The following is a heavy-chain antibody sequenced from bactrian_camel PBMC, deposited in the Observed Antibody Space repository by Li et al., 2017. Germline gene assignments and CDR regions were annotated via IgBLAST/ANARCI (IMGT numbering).Heavy chain of an antibody. Sequence: HVQLVESGGGVVQPGGSLRLSCAASGFTFSSYRMHWVRQGPGKGLEWVSSSSCGALSLVYADSVKGRFTISRDNAKNTLYLQLNSLQTEDTAMYYCLSSLGSDEGYWGQGTQVTVS. CDR3: LSSLGSDEGY. V-gene: IGHV3S1*01. CDR1: GFTFSSYR. CDR2: SSCGALSL. J-gene: IGHJ4*01. D-gene: IGHD5*01.